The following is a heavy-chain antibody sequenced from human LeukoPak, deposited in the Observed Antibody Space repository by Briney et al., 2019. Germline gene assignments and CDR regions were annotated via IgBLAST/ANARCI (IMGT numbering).Heavy chain of an antibody. Sequence: GGSLRLSCAASGFTFSSYWMSWVRQAPGKGLEWVSGISGSDGSTYYADSVKGRFTISRDNARNSLYLQMNSLRAEDTAVYYCATSPLAGSWGQGTLVTVSS. D-gene: IGHD3-10*01. CDR3: ATSPLAGS. CDR1: GFTFSSYW. V-gene: IGHV3-23*01. CDR2: ISGSDGST. J-gene: IGHJ4*02.